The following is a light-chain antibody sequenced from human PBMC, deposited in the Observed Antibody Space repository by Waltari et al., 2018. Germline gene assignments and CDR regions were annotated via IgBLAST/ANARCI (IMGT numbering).Light chain of an antibody. CDR3: QHDVRTWA. CDR1: QSVGSNY. Sequence: EIVLTQSPGTLSLSPGESATLSCRASQSVGSNYLAWYQQRPGQAPRLLIYGASSRATGIPDRFSGSGSGTDFTLSISRLEPEDFAVYYCQHDVRTWAFGQGTKVEIK. J-gene: IGKJ1*01. CDR2: GAS. V-gene: IGKV3-20*01.